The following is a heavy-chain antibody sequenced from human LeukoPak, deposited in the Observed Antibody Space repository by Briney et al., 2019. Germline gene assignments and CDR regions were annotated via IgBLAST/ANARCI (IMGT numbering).Heavy chain of an antibody. CDR1: GYIFAAHY. CDR3: AKERGSAGTSFDY. V-gene: IGHV1-2*02. CDR2: INLSSGGT. Sequence: ASVKVSRKASGYIFAAHYMHWVRQAPGQGFEWMGWINLSSGGTNYAQNFQGRVTMTRDTSISTAYMELSRLSSDDTAVYCCAKERGSAGTSFDYWGQGTLVTVSS. D-gene: IGHD3-10*01. J-gene: IGHJ4*02.